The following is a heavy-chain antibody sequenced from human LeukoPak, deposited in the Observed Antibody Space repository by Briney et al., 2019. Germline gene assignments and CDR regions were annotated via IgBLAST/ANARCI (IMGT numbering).Heavy chain of an antibody. Sequence: PGRSLRLSCTASGFTLSSFGMHWVRQAPGKGLEWVAVISDDGSNRYYADSVKGRFTISRDNSKDTLYLQMDRLRADDAAVYYCAKDADTATIIYWYFDLWGRGTLVIVSS. CDR3: AKDADTATIIYWYFDL. J-gene: IGHJ2*01. D-gene: IGHD5-18*01. V-gene: IGHV3-30*18. CDR2: ISDDGSNR. CDR1: GFTLSSFG.